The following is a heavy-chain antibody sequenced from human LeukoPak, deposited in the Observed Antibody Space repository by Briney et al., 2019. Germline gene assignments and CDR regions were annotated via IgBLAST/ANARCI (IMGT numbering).Heavy chain of an antibody. V-gene: IGHV3-23*01. CDR2: ITGSGGNT. Sequence: GGSLRLSCATSGFTFSSYAMSWVRQAPGKGLEWVSAITGSGGNTYYADSVKGRFTISRDNSKNTLYLQMSSLRVEDTALYYCAKSVLGRVVVDFDYWGQGNLVTVPS. CDR1: GFTFSSYA. J-gene: IGHJ4*02. CDR3: AKSVLGRVVVDFDY. D-gene: IGHD3-3*01.